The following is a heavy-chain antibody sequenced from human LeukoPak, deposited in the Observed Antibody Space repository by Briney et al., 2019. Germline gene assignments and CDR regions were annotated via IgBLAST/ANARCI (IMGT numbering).Heavy chain of an antibody. CDR3: ARVPKGSHVVVAATLEASWYFDL. D-gene: IGHD2-15*01. J-gene: IGHJ2*01. Sequence: PRGTLRLSCAASGVTFDDFSMSWVRQTPGKGLEWVSGINWNGGTTDSTHSAKGGFTISRDNDKNSLYLQMNSLIAGDTAFYYCARVPKGSHVVVAATLEASWYFDLWGRGTMVTVSS. V-gene: IGHV3-20*04. CDR1: GVTFDDFS. CDR2: INWNGGTT.